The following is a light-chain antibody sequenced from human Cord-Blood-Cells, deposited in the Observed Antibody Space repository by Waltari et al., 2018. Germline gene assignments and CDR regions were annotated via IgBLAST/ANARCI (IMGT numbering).Light chain of an antibody. J-gene: IGKJ3*01. V-gene: IGKV1-39*01. CDR2: AAS. CDR3: QQSYSTPLT. Sequence: IQIAQSPSSPSAVVVGKVDSTSRASQSISSYLNWYQQKPGKDPKLLIYAASSLQSEVPSRFSGSGYGTDFTLTISSLQPEDFATYGCQQSYSTPLTFGPGTKVDIK. CDR1: QSISSY.